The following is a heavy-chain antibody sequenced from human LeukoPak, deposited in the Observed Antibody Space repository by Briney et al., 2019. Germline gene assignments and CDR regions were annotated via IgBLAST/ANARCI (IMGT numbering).Heavy chain of an antibody. CDR3: ARFPGSAEYRHYYYMDV. CDR2: ISYRGTT. J-gene: IGHJ6*03. D-gene: IGHD2-15*01. CDR1: GDSLSSPSYR. Sequence: PSETLSLTCGVSGDSLSSPSYRWVWIRQAPGKGLEWLGTISYRGTTFYKASLKSRVTISLDTSKNQFSLKLSSVTAADTAVYYCARFPGSAEYRHYYYMDVWGKGTTVTVSS. V-gene: IGHV4-39*07.